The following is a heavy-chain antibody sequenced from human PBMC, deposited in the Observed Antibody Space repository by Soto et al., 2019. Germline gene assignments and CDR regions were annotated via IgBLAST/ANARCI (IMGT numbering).Heavy chain of an antibody. CDR2: IYHSGST. V-gene: IGHV4-4*02. D-gene: IGHD2-2*01. CDR3: ARDDHIVVVPTSLGAMDV. J-gene: IGHJ6*02. Sequence: QVHLQESGTGLVKPSETLSLTCAVYGGSISSNKWWIWVRQPPGKGLEWIGEIYHSGSTNYNPSLKSRVTISLDKSKNQFSLKLTSVTAADSAVYYCARDDHIVVVPTSLGAMDVWGQGTTVTVSS. CDR1: GGSISSNKW.